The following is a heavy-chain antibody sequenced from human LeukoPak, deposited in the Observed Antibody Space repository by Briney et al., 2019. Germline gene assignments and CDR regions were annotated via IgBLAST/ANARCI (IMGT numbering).Heavy chain of an antibody. CDR3: ARIGCSSTSCPSPVY. J-gene: IGHJ4*02. D-gene: IGHD2-2*01. CDR2: IYSGGST. Sequence: GGSLRLSCAASGFTVSSNYMSWVRQAPGKGLEWVSVIYSGGSTYYADSVKGRFTISRDNSKNTLYLQMNSLRAEDTAVYYCARIGCSSTSCPSPVYWGQGTLVTVSS. CDR1: GFTVSSNY. V-gene: IGHV3-66*01.